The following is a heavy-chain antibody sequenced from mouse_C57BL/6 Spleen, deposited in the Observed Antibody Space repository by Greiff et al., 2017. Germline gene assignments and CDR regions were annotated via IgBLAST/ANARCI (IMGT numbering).Heavy chain of an antibody. V-gene: IGHV5-6*02. J-gene: IGHJ3*01. CDR2: ISSGGSYT. CDR3: ARGGGNSFAY. D-gene: IGHD2-1*01. Sequence: EVKLVESGGDLVKPGGSLKLSCAASGFTFSSYGMSWVRQTPDKRLEWVATISSGGSYTYYPDSVKGRFTISRDNAKNTLYLQVSSLKSGDTAMYYCARGGGNSFAYWGQGTLVTVS. CDR1: GFTFSSYG.